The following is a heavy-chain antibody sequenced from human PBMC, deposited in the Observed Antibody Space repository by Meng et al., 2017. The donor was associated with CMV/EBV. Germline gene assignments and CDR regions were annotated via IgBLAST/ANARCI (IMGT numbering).Heavy chain of an antibody. D-gene: IGHD2-2*02. J-gene: IGHJ6*02. CDR3: ARDSYCSSTSCYTGDYYYYYGMDV. V-gene: IGHV3-48*04. CDR2: ISSSSSTI. Sequence: GESLKISCAASGFTFSSYSMNWVRQAPGKGLEWVSYISSSSSTIYYADSVKGRFTISRDNAKNSLYLQMNSLRAEDTAVYYCARDSYCSSTSCYTGDYYYYYGMDVWGQGTTVTVSS. CDR1: GFTFSSYS.